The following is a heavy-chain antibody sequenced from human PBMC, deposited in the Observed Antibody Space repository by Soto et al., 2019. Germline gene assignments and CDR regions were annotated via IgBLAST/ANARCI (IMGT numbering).Heavy chain of an antibody. D-gene: IGHD3-9*01. CDR1: GFAFSSYG. Sequence: PGGSLRLSCAASGFAFSSYGMYWVRQAPGKGLEWVALVSYDGSNKYYADSVKGRFTISRDNSKNTLFLQMNSLRAEDTAVYYCARNILTGTGFEVYYYGMDVWGQGTTVTVSS. CDR3: ARNILTGTGFEVYYYGMDV. J-gene: IGHJ6*02. CDR2: VSYDGSNK. V-gene: IGHV3-30*03.